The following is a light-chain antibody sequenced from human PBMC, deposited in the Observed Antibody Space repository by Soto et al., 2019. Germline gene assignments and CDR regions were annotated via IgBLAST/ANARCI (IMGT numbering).Light chain of an antibody. J-gene: IGKJ5*01. V-gene: IGKV1D-12*01. CDR3: QQARSFPVT. CDR2: ATS. Sequence: DIQMTQSPSSLSASVGDTVSITCRSSQDVGRWLSWYQQKPGKAPKILIFATSTLQSGVPSRFSGSGSGTDFTLTITSLQSEDFATYYCQQARSFPVTFGQGTRLEIK. CDR1: QDVGRW.